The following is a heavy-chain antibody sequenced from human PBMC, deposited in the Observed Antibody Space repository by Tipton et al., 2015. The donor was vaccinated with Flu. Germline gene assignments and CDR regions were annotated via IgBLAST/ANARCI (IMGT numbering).Heavy chain of an antibody. CDR3: ARSPGYYFDY. CDR1: GGSISSSSYY. Sequence: LRLSCTVSGGSISSSSYYWGWIRQPPGKGLEWIGSIYYSGNTYYNPSLKSRVTISVDTSKNQFSLKLNSVTAADTAVYYCARSPGYYFDYWGQGTLVTVSS. CDR2: IYYSGNT. V-gene: IGHV4-39*07. J-gene: IGHJ4*02.